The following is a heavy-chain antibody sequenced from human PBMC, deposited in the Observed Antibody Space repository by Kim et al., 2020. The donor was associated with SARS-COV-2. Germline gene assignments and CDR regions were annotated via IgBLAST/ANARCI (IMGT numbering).Heavy chain of an antibody. CDR2: IWYDGSTN. Sequence: GGSLRLSCAASGFTFSSYAMHWVRQAPGKGLEWVAVIWYDGSTNYYADSVKGRSTISRDTSKNTLYLLMNSLRADDTAVYYCARGPEESSSSGIVDYWG. J-gene: IGHJ4*01. CDR1: GFTFSSYA. CDR3: ARGPEESSSSGIVDY. V-gene: IGHV3-33*01. D-gene: IGHD6-13*01.